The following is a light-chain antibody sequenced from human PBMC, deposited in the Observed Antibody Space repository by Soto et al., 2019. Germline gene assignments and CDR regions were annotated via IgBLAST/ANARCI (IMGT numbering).Light chain of an antibody. J-gene: IGKJ1*01. CDR1: QSISSW. CDR3: QQYNSYPWT. CDR2: KAS. Sequence: DIQMTQSPSTRSASVGDRVTITCRASQSISSWLAWYQQKPGKAPKLLIYKASSLESGVPSRFSGSGSGTEFTLTISSLQPDHFATYYCQQYNSYPWTFGQGTKVEIK. V-gene: IGKV1-5*03.